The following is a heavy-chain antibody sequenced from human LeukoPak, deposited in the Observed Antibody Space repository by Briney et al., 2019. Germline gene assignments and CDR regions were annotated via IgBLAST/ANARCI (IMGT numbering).Heavy chain of an antibody. CDR2: IKQDGSEK. CDR1: GFTFRSYW. V-gene: IGHV3-7*01. Sequence: GGSLRLSCPASGFTFRSYWMTWVRQAPGKGLEWVANIKQDGSEKYYVDSVKGRFTISRDNAKNSLHLQMNSLRAEDTAVYYCATDLAMVRGVIGGDYWGQGTLVTVSS. CDR3: ATDLAMVRGVIGGDY. J-gene: IGHJ4*02. D-gene: IGHD3-10*01.